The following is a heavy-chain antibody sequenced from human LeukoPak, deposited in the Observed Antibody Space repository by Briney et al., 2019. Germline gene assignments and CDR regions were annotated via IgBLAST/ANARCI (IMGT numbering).Heavy chain of an antibody. CDR3: ARSTWLLDK. CDR2: ISSSSTTM. D-gene: IGHD5-12*01. J-gene: IGHJ4*02. Sequence: GGSLRLSCAASGFTFSSYNMNWVRQAPGKGLEWVSYISSSSTTMSYADSVKGRFTISRDNAKNSLYLQMNSLRAEDTAVFYCARSTWLLDKWGQGTLVTVSS. CDR1: GFTFSSYN. V-gene: IGHV3-48*04.